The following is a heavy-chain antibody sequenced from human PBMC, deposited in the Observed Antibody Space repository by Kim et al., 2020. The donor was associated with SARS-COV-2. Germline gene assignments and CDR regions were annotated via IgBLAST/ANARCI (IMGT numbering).Heavy chain of an antibody. CDR2: ISDSGES. V-gene: IGHV4-39*01. J-gene: IGHJ5*02. CDR3: ARHSDRDCPTTICAFHR. Sequence: SETLSLTCSVSGASIGRSTYYWGWLRQSPGKGLEWIATISDSGESWYNPSLKTRVKIFADTSKNQFSLELTSLTAADTALYYCARHSDRDCPTTICAFHRWGRGTLVTVSS. CDR1: GASIGRSTYY. D-gene: IGHD2-8*01.